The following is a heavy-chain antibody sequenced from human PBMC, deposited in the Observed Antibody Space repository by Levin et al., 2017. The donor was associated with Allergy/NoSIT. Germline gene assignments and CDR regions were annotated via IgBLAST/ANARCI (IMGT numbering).Heavy chain of an antibody. CDR3: AKDQGWNSLRHAFDI. D-gene: IGHD1-1*01. V-gene: IGHV3-30*18. J-gene: IGHJ3*02. CDR2: ISYDGSHK. Sequence: GESLKISCAASGFTFNNYGMHWVRQAPGKGLEWVAVISYDGSHKYYADSVRGRFTVSRDNSKHTLYLQLNSLRAEDTAVYYCAKDQGWNSLRHAFDIWGQGTMVTVSS. CDR1: GFTFNNYG.